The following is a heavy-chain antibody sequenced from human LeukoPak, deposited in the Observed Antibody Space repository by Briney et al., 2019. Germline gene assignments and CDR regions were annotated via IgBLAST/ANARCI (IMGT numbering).Heavy chain of an antibody. CDR2: IYPGDSDT. J-gene: IGHJ5*02. CDR1: GYNFTIYW. CDR3: AIFDFLFGEIDNWFDP. V-gene: IGHV5-51*01. D-gene: IGHD3-16*01. Sequence: GESLKTSCKGSGYNFTIYWIGWVRQMPGKGLEWMGIIYPGDSDTRYSPSFQGQVTISVDKSISTAYLQWSSLKVSDTAIYYCAIFDFLFGEIDNWFDPWGQGTLVTVSS.